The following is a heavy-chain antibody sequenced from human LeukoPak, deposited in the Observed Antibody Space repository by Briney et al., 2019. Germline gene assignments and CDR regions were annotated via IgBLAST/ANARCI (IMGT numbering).Heavy chain of an antibody. CDR3: ARGWGYYDSSGYHFDY. Sequence: PSETLSLTCAVYGGSFSGYYWSWLRQPPGKGLEWIGEINHSGSTNYNPSLKSRVTISVDTSKNQFSLKLSSVTAADTAVYYCARGWGYYDSSGYHFDYWGQGTLVTVSS. D-gene: IGHD3-22*01. J-gene: IGHJ4*02. V-gene: IGHV4-34*01. CDR2: INHSGST. CDR1: GGSFSGYY.